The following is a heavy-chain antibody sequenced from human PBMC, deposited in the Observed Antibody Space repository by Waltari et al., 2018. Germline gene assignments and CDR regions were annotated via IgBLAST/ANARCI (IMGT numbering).Heavy chain of an antibody. Sequence: QVQLQESGPGLVKPSQTLSLTCTVSGGSISSGGYYWSWIRQHPGKGLEWIGYIYYSGSTYYNPSLKSRVTISVDTSKNQFSLKLSSVTAADTAVYYCARDTMVRGAARTMDVWGKGTTVIVSS. V-gene: IGHV4-31*03. CDR2: IYYSGST. J-gene: IGHJ6*04. CDR3: ARDTMVRGAARTMDV. D-gene: IGHD3-10*01. CDR1: GGSISSGGYY.